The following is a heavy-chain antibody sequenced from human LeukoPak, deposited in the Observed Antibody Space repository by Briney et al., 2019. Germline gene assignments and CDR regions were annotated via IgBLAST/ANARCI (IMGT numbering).Heavy chain of an antibody. CDR2: IIPILGIA. CDR1: GGTFSSYA. D-gene: IGHD3-22*01. CDR3: ARGRYYYDSSRGDY. V-gene: IGHV1-69*04. Sequence: GASVKVSCKASGGTFSSYAISWVRQAPGQGLEWMGRIIPILGIANYAQKFQGRVTITADKSTSTAYMELSSLRSEDTAVYYCARGRYYYDSSRGDYWGQGTLVTVSS. J-gene: IGHJ4*02.